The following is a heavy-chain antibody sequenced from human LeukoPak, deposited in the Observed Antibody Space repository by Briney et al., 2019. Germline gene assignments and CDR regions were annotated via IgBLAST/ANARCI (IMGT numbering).Heavy chain of an antibody. CDR1: GGSFSGYY. D-gene: IGHD6-13*01. J-gene: IGHJ4*02. CDR2: INHSGST. V-gene: IGHV4-34*01. Sequence: SETLSLTCAVYGGSFSGYYWSWIRQPPGKGLEWIGEINHSGSTNYNPSLKSRVTISVDASKNQFSLKLSSVTAADTAVYYCARGSIAAAGGPFDYWGQGTLVTVSS. CDR3: ARGSIAAAGGPFDY.